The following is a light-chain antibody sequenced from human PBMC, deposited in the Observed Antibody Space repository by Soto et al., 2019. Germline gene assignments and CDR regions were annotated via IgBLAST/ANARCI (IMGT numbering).Light chain of an antibody. Sequence: EIVLTQSPGTLSLSPGERATLSCRASQSVSSSYLAWYQQKPGQAPRLFIYGASTRATGIPARFSGSGSGTEFTLTISSLQSEDFAVYYCQQCGSSSTFGQGTRLEIK. CDR2: GAS. CDR1: QSVSSSY. CDR3: QQCGSSST. V-gene: IGKV3-20*01. J-gene: IGKJ5*01.